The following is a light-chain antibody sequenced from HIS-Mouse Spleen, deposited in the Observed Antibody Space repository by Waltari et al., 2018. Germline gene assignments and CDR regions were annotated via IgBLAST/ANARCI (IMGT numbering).Light chain of an antibody. CDR1: QSISSR. CDR3: QQYNSYSPGYT. J-gene: IGKJ2*01. Sequence: DTQMTQSPSPLSASVGGRVTITCRASQSISSRLAWYQQKPGKAPKHRSYKASSLESGVPSRFSGSGSGTEFTLTISSLQPDDFATYYCQQYNSYSPGYTFGQGTKLEIK. CDR2: KAS. V-gene: IGKV1-5*03.